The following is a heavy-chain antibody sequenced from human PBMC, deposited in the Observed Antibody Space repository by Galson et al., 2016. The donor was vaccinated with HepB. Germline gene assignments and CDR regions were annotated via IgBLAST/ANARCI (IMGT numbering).Heavy chain of an antibody. CDR1: GGSINSNDYY. CDR2: ISHSGNT. V-gene: IGHV4-31*03. Sequence: TLSLTCTVSGGSINSNDYYWSWIRQHSGKGLEWIGYISHSGNTYYNPSLRGRVSMSVDTSKNQFSLKMNSVTAADTAMYFCARIYIYHSDINGYWAAFDMWGQGTMVIVS. J-gene: IGHJ3*02. CDR3: ARIYIYHSDINGYWAAFDM. D-gene: IGHD3-22*01.